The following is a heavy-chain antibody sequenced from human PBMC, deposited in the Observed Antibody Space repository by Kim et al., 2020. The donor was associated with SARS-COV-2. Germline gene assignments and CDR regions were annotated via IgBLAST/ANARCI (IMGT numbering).Heavy chain of an antibody. CDR3: ARGSYGWGYNPLDYYYMDV. CDR1: GFTFSSYG. D-gene: IGHD2-8*02. V-gene: IGHV3-33*01. Sequence: GGSLRLSCAASGFTFSSYGMHWVRQAPGKGLEWVAVIWYDGSNKYYADSVKGRFTISRDNSKNTLYLQMNSLRAEDTAVYYCARGSYGWGYNPLDYYYMDVWGKGTTVTVSS. CDR2: IWYDGSNK. J-gene: IGHJ6*03.